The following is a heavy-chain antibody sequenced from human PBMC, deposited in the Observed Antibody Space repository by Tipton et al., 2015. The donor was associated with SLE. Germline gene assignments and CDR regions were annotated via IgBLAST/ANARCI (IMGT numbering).Heavy chain of an antibody. CDR1: GFTFSSYG. V-gene: IGHV3-30*02. Sequence: SLRLSCAASGFTFSSYGMHWVRQAPGKGLEWVAFIRYDGSNKYYADSVKGRFTISRDNSKNTLYLQMNSLRAEDTAVYYCARDRAVAGTGLDYWGQGTLVTVSS. J-gene: IGHJ4*02. D-gene: IGHD6-19*01. CDR3: ARDRAVAGTGLDY. CDR2: IRYDGSNK.